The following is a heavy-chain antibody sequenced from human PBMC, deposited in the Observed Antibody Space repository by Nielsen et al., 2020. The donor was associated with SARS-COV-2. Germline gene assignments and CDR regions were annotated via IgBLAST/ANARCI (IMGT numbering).Heavy chain of an antibody. J-gene: IGHJ4*02. CDR1: GFTFSSYG. Sequence: GGSLRLSCAASGFTFSSYGMHWVRQAPGKGLEWVAVIWYDGSNKYYADSVKGRFTISRDNSKNTLYLQMNSLRAEDTAVYYCAKLGSDHALRLTYYFDYWGQGTLVTVSS. CDR2: IWYDGSNK. CDR3: AKLGSDHALRLTYYFDY. D-gene: IGHD3-16*02. V-gene: IGHV3-33*06.